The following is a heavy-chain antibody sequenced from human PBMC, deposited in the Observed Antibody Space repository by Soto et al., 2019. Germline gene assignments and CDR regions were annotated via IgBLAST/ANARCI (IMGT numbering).Heavy chain of an antibody. Sequence: PSETLSLTCAVSGGSISSGGYSWSWVRQPPGKGLEWIGEIYHSGSTNYNPSLKSRVTISVDKSKNQFSLKLSSVTAADTAVYYCARDRTGSGYYYVNAFDIWGQGTMVTVSS. CDR1: GGSISSGGYS. CDR2: IYHSGST. V-gene: IGHV4-4*02. CDR3: ARDRTGSGYYYVNAFDI. J-gene: IGHJ3*02. D-gene: IGHD3-22*01.